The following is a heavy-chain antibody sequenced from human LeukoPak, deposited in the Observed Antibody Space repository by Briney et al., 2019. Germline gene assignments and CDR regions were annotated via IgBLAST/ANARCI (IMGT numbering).Heavy chain of an antibody. CDR1: GFTFSYAW. D-gene: IGHD7-27*01. J-gene: IGHJ4*02. V-gene: IGHV3-15*01. CDR3: TTGIWGGPSHFDY. Sequence: GGSLRLSCAASGFTFSYAWMTWVRQAPGKGLEWVGRIKSKIDGGTPDYAAPVKGRFTISRDDSKNTVDLQMNSLKIEDTAMYYCTTGIWGGPSHFDYWGQGTLVTVSS. CDR2: IKSKIDGGTP.